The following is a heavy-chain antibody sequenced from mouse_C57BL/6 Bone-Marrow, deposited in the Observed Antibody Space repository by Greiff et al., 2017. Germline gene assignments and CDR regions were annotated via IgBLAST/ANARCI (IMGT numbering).Heavy chain of an antibody. CDR2: IYPTSGRT. CDR1: GYTFTSYW. J-gene: IGHJ2*01. CDR3: ARSGPLGRSFDY. V-gene: IGHV1-55*01. Sequence: QVQLQQPGAELLKPGASVKMSCKASGYTFTSYWITWVKQRPGQGLEWIGDIYPTSGRTNYNEKFKSKAILTVDPASNTAYMQLSSLTSEDSAVFYCARSGPLGRSFDYWGQGTTLTVSS. D-gene: IGHD4-1*01.